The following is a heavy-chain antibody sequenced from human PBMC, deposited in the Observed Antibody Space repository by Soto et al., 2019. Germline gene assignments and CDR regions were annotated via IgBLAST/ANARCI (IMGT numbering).Heavy chain of an antibody. V-gene: IGHV4-39*01. CDR3: ARHLAIKAGPLFGSGSTYWDY. J-gene: IGHJ4*02. D-gene: IGHD3-10*01. CDR1: GGSISSSSYY. CDR2: IYYSGST. Sequence: SETLSLTCTVSGGSISSSSYYWGWIRQPPGKGLEWIGSIYYSGSTYYNPSLKSQVTISVDTSMNQFSLKRSSVTAADTAVYYCARHLAIKAGPLFGSGSTYWDYWGQGTLVTVSS.